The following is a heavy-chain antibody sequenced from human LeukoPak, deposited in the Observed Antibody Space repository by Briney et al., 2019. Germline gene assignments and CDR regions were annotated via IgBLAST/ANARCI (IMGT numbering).Heavy chain of an antibody. J-gene: IGHJ6*03. CDR3: ASVRRGFGESSKYYAYYYMGV. Sequence: SSETLSLTCTVSGGSISSSSYYWGWIRQPPGKGLEWIGNIYYSGSTYYNPSLKSRVTISLDTSKNQFSLKLSSVTAADTAVYYCASVRRGFGESSKYYAYYYMGVWGKGTTVTISS. CDR1: GGSISSSSYY. D-gene: IGHD3-10*01. CDR2: IYYSGST. V-gene: IGHV4-39*01.